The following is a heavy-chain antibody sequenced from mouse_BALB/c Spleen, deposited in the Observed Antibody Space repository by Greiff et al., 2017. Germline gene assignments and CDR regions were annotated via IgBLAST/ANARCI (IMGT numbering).Heavy chain of an antibody. CDR3: ARSYYRYDGFAY. J-gene: IGHJ3*01. CDR2: ISYSGST. V-gene: IGHV3-2*02. Sequence: EVQGVESGPGLVKPSQSLSLTCTVTGYSITSDYAWNWIRQFPGNKLEWMGYISYSGSTSYNPSLKSRISITRDTSKNQFFLQLNSVTTEDTATYYCARSYYRYDGFAYWGQGTLVTVSA. D-gene: IGHD2-14*01. CDR1: GYSITSDYA.